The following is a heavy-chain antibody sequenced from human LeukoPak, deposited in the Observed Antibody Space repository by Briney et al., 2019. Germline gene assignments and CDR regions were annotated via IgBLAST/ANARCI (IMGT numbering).Heavy chain of an antibody. CDR3: GRDNGISARLYFDY. J-gene: IGHJ4*02. D-gene: IGHD2-15*01. Sequence: TSQTLSLTCAISGDSVSSNSAAWNWIRQSPSRGLEWLGRTYYRSKWFNDYAVSVKSRITISPDTSKNQFSLQLNSVNPGDTVVYYCGRDNGISARLYFDYWGQGTLVPVSS. CDR2: TYYRSKWFN. CDR1: GDSVSSNSAA. V-gene: IGHV6-1*01.